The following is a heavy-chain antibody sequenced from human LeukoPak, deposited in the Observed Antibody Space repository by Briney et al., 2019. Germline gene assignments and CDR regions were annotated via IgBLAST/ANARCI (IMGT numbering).Heavy chain of an antibody. Sequence: GGSLRLSCAASGFTFSSYGMSWVRQAPGKGLEWVSTISASGGNTHYADSVKGRFTISRDNSKNTLYVQMNSLRAEDTAVYHCAKDPSTLTLTDDYWGQGTLVTVSS. CDR3: AKDPSTLTLTDDY. J-gene: IGHJ4*02. CDR1: GFTFSSYG. V-gene: IGHV3-23*01. CDR2: ISASGGNT.